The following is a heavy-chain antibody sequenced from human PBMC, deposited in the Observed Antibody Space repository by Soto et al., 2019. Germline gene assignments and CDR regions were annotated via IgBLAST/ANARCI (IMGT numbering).Heavy chain of an antibody. J-gene: IGHJ3*02. CDR2: ISTFNGNT. V-gene: IGHV1-18*01. CDR1: GYTFTNYG. Sequence: QVHLVQSGAEVKKPGASVTVSCKASGYTFTNYGINWVRQAPGHGLEWMGWISTFNGNTKFAQRLQGRVTMTRDTSTSTVYMDLKSLRSDDTAVYFCARETGGDNYGPGGFDIWGQWTMVTVSS. CDR3: ARETGGDNYGPGGFDI. D-gene: IGHD5-18*01.